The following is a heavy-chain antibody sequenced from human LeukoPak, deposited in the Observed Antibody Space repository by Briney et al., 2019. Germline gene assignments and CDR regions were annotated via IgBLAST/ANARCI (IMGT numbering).Heavy chain of an antibody. D-gene: IGHD2-15*01. CDR3: VRSGYCYGGTCHSGAFDI. J-gene: IGHJ3*02. V-gene: IGHV1-3*01. CDR2: INAGNGNT. CDR1: GYTFTSYA. Sequence: ASVKVSCKASGYTFTSYAMHWVRQAPGQRLEWMGWINAGNGNTKYSQEFQGRVTITRDTSASTAYMELSSLRSDDTAVYYCVRSGYCYGGTCHSGAFDIWGQGTVVTVSS.